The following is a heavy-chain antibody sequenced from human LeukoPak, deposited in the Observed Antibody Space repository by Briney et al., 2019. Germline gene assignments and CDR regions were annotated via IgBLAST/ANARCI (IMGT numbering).Heavy chain of an antibody. CDR3: ARDRSYGQGGLDY. CDR1: GFTVSSNY. D-gene: IGHD5-18*01. Sequence: PGGSLRLSCAASGFTVSSNYMSWVRQAPGKGLEWVSVIYSGGSTYYADSVKGRFTISRDNSKNTLYLQMNSLRAGDTAVYYCARDRSYGQGGLDYWGQGTLVTVSS. CDR2: IYSGGST. V-gene: IGHV3-53*01. J-gene: IGHJ4*02.